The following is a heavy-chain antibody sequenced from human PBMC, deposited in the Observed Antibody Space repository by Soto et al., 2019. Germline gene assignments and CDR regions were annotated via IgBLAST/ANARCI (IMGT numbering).Heavy chain of an antibody. Sequence: ETLSLTCTVSGGSIISYYWSWIRQPPGKGLEWIGYIYYSGSTNYNPSLKSRVTISVDTSKNQFSLKLSSVTAADTAVYYCARRSTYYDILTGYYNVGPYDYWGQGTLVTVSS. CDR3: ARRSTYYDILTGYYNVGPYDY. CDR2: IYYSGST. CDR1: GGSIISYY. D-gene: IGHD3-9*01. J-gene: IGHJ4*02. V-gene: IGHV4-59*01.